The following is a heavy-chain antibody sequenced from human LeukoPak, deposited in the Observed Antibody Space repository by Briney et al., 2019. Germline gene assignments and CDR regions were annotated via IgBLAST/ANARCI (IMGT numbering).Heavy chain of an antibody. D-gene: IGHD2-15*01. Sequence: GGSLRLSCAASGFTFSSYSMNWVRQAPGKGLEWVSYISSSSSTIYYADSVKGRFTISRENAENSLYLQMNSLRAEDTAVYYCARDAAGGGFDYWGQGTLVTVSS. J-gene: IGHJ4*02. CDR3: ARDAAGGGFDY. V-gene: IGHV3-48*04. CDR1: GFTFSSYS. CDR2: ISSSSSTI.